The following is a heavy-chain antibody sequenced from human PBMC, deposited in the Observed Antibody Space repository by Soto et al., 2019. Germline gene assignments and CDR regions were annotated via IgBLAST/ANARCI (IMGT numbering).Heavy chain of an antibody. CDR2: IDNSGGIT. J-gene: IGHJ4*02. V-gene: IGHV3-23*05. Sequence: GGSLRLSCTASGFIFNNYAMSWVRQAPGKGLEWVSTIDNSGGITYYADSVKGRFTISRDNSKNTLYLQMNSLRAEDTAVYYCAKGGYNYGFLFDCWGQGTLVTVSS. D-gene: IGHD5-18*01. CDR1: GFIFNNYA. CDR3: AKGGYNYGFLFDC.